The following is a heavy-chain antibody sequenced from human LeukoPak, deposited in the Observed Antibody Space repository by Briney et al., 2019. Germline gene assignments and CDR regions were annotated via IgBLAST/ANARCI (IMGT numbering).Heavy chain of an antibody. CDR3: ARERVGATVRDAFDI. Sequence: SETLSVTCTVSGGSISSYYWSWIRQPPGKGLEWIGYIYYSGSTNYNPSLKSRVTISVDTSKNQFSLKLSSVTAADTAVYYCARERVGATVRDAFDIWGQGTMVTVSS. CDR1: GGSISSYY. V-gene: IGHV4-59*01. CDR2: IYYSGST. J-gene: IGHJ3*02. D-gene: IGHD1-26*01.